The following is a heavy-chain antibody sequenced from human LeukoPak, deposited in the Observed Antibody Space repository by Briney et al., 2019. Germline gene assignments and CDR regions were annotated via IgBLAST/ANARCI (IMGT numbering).Heavy chain of an antibody. CDR1: GFTFSSYE. J-gene: IGHJ6*02. Sequence: PGGSLRLSCAASGFTFSSYEMNWVRQAPGKGLEWVSYISSSGSTIYYADSVKGQFTISRDNAKNSLYLQMNSLRAEDTAVYYCARASLGYCSGGSCYYYGMDVWGQGTTVTVSS. D-gene: IGHD2-15*01. CDR3: ARASLGYCSGGSCYYYGMDV. CDR2: ISSSGSTI. V-gene: IGHV3-48*03.